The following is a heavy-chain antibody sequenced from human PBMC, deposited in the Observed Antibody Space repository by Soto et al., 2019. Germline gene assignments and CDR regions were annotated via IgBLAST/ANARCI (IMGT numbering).Heavy chain of an antibody. Sequence: QVQLVESGGGLVKPGGSLRLSCAASGFTFSDYYMSWIRQAPGKGLEWISYIVSGSTYTNYADSVKGRFTISRDNAKESLYLEMNSLRAEDTAVYYCARVDGESRMDVWGQGNTGSVSS. CDR3: ARVDGESRMDV. CDR1: GFTFSDYY. D-gene: IGHD2-21*01. CDR2: IVSGSTYT. V-gene: IGHV3-11*06. J-gene: IGHJ6*02.